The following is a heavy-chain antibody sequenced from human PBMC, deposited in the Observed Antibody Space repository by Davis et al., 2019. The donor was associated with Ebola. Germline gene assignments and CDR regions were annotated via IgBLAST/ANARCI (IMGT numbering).Heavy chain of an antibody. CDR1: GYTFTNYG. CDR2: IIPMFGTA. CDR3: AREDDYTNSFI. J-gene: IGHJ3*02. Sequence: AASVKVSCKTSGYTFTNYGITWVRQAPGQGLEWMGGIIPMFGTADYAQKFQGRVTITADESTSTAYMELSSLRSEDTAMYYCAREDDYTNSFIWGQGTMVTVSS. D-gene: IGHD4-11*01. V-gene: IGHV1-69*13.